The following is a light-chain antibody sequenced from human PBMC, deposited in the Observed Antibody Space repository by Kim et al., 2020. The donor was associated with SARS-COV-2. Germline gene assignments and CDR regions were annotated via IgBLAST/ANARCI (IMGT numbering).Light chain of an antibody. CDR3: GAWDRTLNIAF. CDR2: DNY. V-gene: IGLV1-51*01. Sequence: QSVLTQPPSVSAAPGQKVTISCSGSTSNLGRNTVFWYQQVPGTAPKLLIYDNYRRPSGIPDRFSGSRSGTSATLDITGLQTGDEADYYCGAWDRTLNIAFFGGGTKVTVL. CDR1: TSNLGRNT. J-gene: IGLJ6*01.